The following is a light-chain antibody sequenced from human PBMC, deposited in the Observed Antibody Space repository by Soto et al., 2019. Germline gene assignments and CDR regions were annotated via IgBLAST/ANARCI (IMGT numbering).Light chain of an antibody. CDR2: GAS. Sequence: ELVLTQSPCTLSLSQGERATLSCRASQSVSNNYLAWYQQKPGQAPRLLIYGASNRATGIPDRFSGSGSGTDFTLTISRLEPEDFAVYYCQQYCSSGTFGQGTKVDIK. CDR1: QSVSNNY. V-gene: IGKV3-20*01. J-gene: IGKJ1*01. CDR3: QQYCSSGT.